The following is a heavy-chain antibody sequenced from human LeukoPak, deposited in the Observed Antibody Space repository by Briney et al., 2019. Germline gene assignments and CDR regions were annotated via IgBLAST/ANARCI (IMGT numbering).Heavy chain of an antibody. CDR3: AREDTRRGSRGYFDY. V-gene: IGHV1-18*01. CDR2: ISGDNGST. D-gene: IGHD2-2*01. Sequence: VSSGMLSCVASGYTFTSYCSISVRHAPGQRKEWFGWISGDNGSTNYAQKLQGRITMTTDTSTSTAYMELRSLRSDDSAVYYCAREDTRRGSRGYFDYWGQGTLVTVSS. CDR1: GYTFTSYC. J-gene: IGHJ4*02.